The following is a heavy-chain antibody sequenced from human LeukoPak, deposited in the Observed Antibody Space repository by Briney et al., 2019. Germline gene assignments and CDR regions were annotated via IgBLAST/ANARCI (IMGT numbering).Heavy chain of an antibody. D-gene: IGHD4-11*01. CDR1: GYSISIGYY. CDR3: ARRMTTDVGYFDY. V-gene: IGHV4-38-2*01. Sequence: SETLSLTCGVSGYSISIGYYWGWIRQPPGKGLEWIGSIYHGGNSYYSPSLKSRVTMLVDTSKNQFSLRLSSVTAADTAVYYCARRMTTDVGYFDYWGQGTLVTVSS. CDR2: IYHGGNS. J-gene: IGHJ4*02.